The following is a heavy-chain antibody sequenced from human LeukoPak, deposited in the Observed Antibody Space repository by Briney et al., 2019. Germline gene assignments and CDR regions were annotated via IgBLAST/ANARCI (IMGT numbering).Heavy chain of an antibody. CDR1: GFTFSSYA. CDR2: ISYDGSTK. Sequence: GGSLRLSCAASGFTFSSYAMHWVRQPPGKGLEWVTMISYDGSTKYYTDSVKGRFTISRDNSKNTLYLQMNSLRTEDTALYYCARDHSLEYGNWFDPWDQGTLVTVSS. J-gene: IGHJ5*02. CDR3: ARDHSLEYGNWFDP. D-gene: IGHD3-3*01. V-gene: IGHV3-30*04.